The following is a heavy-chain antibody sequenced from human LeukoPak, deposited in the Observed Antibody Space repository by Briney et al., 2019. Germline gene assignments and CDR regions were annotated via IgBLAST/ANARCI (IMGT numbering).Heavy chain of an antibody. V-gene: IGHV3-48*03. J-gene: IGHJ6*03. D-gene: IGHD6-19*01. CDR2: ISSSGSTI. CDR3: AKELAVAGRRYYYYYMDV. CDR1: GFTFSSYE. Sequence: GGSLRLSCAASGFTFSSYEMNWVRQAPGKGLEWVSYISSSGSTIYYGDSVKGRFTISRDNAKNSLYLQMNSLRAEDTAVYYCAKELAVAGRRYYYYYMDVWGKGTTVTVSS.